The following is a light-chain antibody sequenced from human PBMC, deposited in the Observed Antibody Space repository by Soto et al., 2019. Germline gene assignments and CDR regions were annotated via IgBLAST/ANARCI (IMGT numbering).Light chain of an antibody. Sequence: EIVMTHSPATLSVSPGESATLSCRASQGVSSNLAWYQQKPGQAPRLLIYGASTRATGIPARFSGSGSGTEFTLTISSLQSEDFAVYYCQQYNNWPPWTFGQGTKVEIK. CDR2: GAS. CDR1: QGVSSN. V-gene: IGKV3-15*01. J-gene: IGKJ1*01. CDR3: QQYNNWPPWT.